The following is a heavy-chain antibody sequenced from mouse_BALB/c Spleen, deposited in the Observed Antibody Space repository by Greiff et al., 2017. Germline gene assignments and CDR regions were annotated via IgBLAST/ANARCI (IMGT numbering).Heavy chain of an antibody. Sequence: QVQLKESGPGLVAPSQSLSITCTVSGFSLSSYSVHWVRQPPGKGLEWLGMIWGGGSTDYNSALKSRLSILKDNSKSQVFLKMNSLQTDYTAMYYGARVGYGNYEEGMDYWGQGTSVTVSA. J-gene: IGHJ4*01. CDR3: ARVGYGNYEEGMDY. CDR2: IWGGGST. CDR1: GFSLSSYS. V-gene: IGHV2-6-4*01. D-gene: IGHD2-1*01.